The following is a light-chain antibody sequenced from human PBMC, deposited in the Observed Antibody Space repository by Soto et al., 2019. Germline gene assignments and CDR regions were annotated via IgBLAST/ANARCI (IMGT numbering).Light chain of an antibody. CDR3: QQYNNWPLT. CDR1: QSVYSN. CDR2: GAS. J-gene: IGKJ4*01. Sequence: ERLMTQSPATLSVSPGERATLSCRASQSVYSNLAWYQQRPGQAPRLLIYGASTRATGIPDRFSGTGSGTEFTLTIDSLQSEDFAVYHCQQYNNWPLTFGGGTKVDIK. V-gene: IGKV3-15*01.